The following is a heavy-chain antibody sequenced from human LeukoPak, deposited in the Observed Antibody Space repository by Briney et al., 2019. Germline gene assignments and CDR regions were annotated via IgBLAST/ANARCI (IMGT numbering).Heavy chain of an antibody. V-gene: IGHV4-39*07. CDR1: GGSISSSSYY. CDR2: IYYSGST. CDR3: AKENWPTVTSPGRTSFDY. Sequence: SETLSLTCTVSGGSISSSSYYWGWIRQPPGKGLEWIGSIYYSGSTYYNPSLKSRVTISVDTSKNQFSLKLSSVTAADTAVYYCAKENWPTVTSPGRTSFDYWGQGTLVTVSP. J-gene: IGHJ4*02. D-gene: IGHD4-17*01.